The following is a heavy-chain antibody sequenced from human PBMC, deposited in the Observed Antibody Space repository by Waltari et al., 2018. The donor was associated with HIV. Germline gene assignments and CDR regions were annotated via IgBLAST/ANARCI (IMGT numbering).Heavy chain of an antibody. J-gene: IGHJ4*02. CDR1: GFTGSSSF. D-gene: IGHD5-18*01. CDR3: ERVYSYGYFDY. Sequence: EMQLVESGGGLIQPGGSLRVSCAASGFTGSSSFISWVRQAPGEGLGWVSVIYNAGSTYYAESVRGRFTISRDTSKNTVSLQMKSLRADDTAVYYCERVYSYGYFDYWGQGTLVTVSS. V-gene: IGHV3-53*01. CDR2: IYNAGST.